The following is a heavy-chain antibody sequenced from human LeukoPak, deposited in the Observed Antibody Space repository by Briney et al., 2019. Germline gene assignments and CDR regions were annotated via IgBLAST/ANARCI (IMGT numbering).Heavy chain of an antibody. CDR1: GGSISSYY. CDR3: ARYYDFWSGSEAFDY. Sequence: PSETLSLTCTVSGGSISSYYWSWIRQPPGKGLEWIGYIYYSGSTNYNPSLKSRVTISVDTSKNQFSLKLSSVTAADTAVYYCARYYDFWSGSEAFDYWGQGTLVTVSS. CDR2: IYYSGST. D-gene: IGHD3-3*01. V-gene: IGHV4-59*01. J-gene: IGHJ4*02.